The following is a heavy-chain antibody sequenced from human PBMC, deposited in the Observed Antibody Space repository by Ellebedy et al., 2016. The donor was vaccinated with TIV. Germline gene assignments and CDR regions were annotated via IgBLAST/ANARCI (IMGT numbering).Heavy chain of an antibody. V-gene: IGHV4-59*12. CDR3: ARGSQLGSYNWFDP. CDR1: GGSISSYY. CDR2: IYYSGST. D-gene: IGHD3-10*01. J-gene: IGHJ5*02. Sequence: MPGGSLRLSCTVSGGSISSYYWSWIRQPPGKGLEWIGYIYYSGSTNYNPSLKSRVTISVDTSKNQFSLKLSSVTAADTAVYYCARGSQLGSYNWFDPWGQGTLVTVSS.